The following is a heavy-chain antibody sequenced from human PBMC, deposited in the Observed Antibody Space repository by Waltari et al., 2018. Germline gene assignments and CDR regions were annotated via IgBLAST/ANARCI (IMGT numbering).Heavy chain of an antibody. J-gene: IGHJ6*02. D-gene: IGHD2-15*01. V-gene: IGHV1-24*01. Sequence: QVQLVQSGAEVKKPGASVKVSCKVSGYTLTELSMHWVRQAPGKGLEWMGGLDPEDGETIYAQKFQGRVTMTEDTSTDTAYMELSSLRSEDTAVYYCATVPILYPSSSYYGMDVWGQGTTVTVSS. CDR3: ATVPILYPSSSYYGMDV. CDR1: GYTLTELS. CDR2: LDPEDGET.